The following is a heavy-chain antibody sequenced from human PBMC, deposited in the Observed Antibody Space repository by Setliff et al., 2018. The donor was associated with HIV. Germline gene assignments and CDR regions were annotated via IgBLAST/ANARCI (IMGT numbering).Heavy chain of an antibody. CDR2: ISKSVDYS. V-gene: IGHV3-11*03. Sequence: GGSLRLSCVASGFTFSDHYMNWVRQAPGKGLEWVSYISKSVDYSNYADSVRGRLTISRDNAKNSLYLQMSSLRAEDTAVYYCARIFGDQGYYYGMDVWGQGTTVTVSS. CDR3: ARIFGDQGYYYGMDV. D-gene: IGHD3-3*01. CDR1: GFTFSDHY. J-gene: IGHJ6*02.